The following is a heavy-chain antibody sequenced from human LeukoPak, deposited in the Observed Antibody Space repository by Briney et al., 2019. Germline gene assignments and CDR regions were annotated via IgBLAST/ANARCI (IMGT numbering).Heavy chain of an antibody. D-gene: IGHD6-19*01. CDR3: ARDDGYSSGWSIDY. CDR2: IGAYNGNT. CDR1: GYTFTSYG. V-gene: IGHV1-18*01. J-gene: IGHJ4*02. Sequence: ASVTVSCKASGYTFTSYGISWVRQAPGQGLEWMGWIGAYNGNTNYAQKLQGRVTMTTDTSTSTAYMELRSLRSDDTAVYYCARDDGYSSGWSIDYWGQGTLVTVSS.